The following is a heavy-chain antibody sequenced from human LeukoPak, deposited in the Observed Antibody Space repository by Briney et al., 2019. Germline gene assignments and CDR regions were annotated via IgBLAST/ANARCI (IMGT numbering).Heavy chain of an antibody. CDR2: ISSSVRTI. D-gene: IGHD1-26*01. J-gene: IGHJ4*02. CDR1: GFTFRRYE. Sequence: PGGSLRLSCAASGFTFRRYEMNWVRQAPGKGLEWVSYISSSVRTIYYADSVKGRFTISRDNAKNSLYLQMSSLRAGHTTVYYCARDRVNVIVGATQGLDYWGQGTLVTVSS. CDR3: ARDRVNVIVGATQGLDY. V-gene: IGHV3-48*03.